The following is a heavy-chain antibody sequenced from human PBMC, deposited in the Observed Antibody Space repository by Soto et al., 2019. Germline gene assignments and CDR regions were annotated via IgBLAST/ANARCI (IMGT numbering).Heavy chain of an antibody. CDR1: GYTFTTYT. CDR2: INGGNGNT. V-gene: IGHV1-3*01. Sequence: QVQLVQCGAEVKKPGASVKVSCKASGYTFTTYTMHWVRQAPGHRLEWMGWINGGNGNTKYSQKFQGRVTFTRDTFASTAYMELSSLRSEDTAVYYCTRLETDYWGQGTLVTVSS. J-gene: IGHJ4*02. CDR3: TRLETDY.